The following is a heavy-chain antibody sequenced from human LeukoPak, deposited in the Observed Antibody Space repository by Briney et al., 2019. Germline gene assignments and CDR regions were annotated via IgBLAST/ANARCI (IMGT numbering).Heavy chain of an antibody. CDR2: ISSSSSSI. CDR1: GFSFSSYI. Sequence: PGGSLRLSCAASGFSFSSYIMNWVRQAPGKGLEWVSYISSSSSSIYYADSVKGRFTISRDNAKNSLYLQLNSLRAEDTALYYCARTSKNSYGCSDYWGQGTLVTVSS. D-gene: IGHD5-18*01. CDR3: ARTSKNSYGCSDY. J-gene: IGHJ4*02. V-gene: IGHV3-48*04.